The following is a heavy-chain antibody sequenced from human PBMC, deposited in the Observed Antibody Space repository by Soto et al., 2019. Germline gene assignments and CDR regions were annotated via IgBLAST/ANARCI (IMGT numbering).Heavy chain of an antibody. CDR2: ISGSGGST. CDR3: AKVGMSVWGSYVGVDGCYFDY. Sequence: GGSLRLSCAASGFTFSSYAMSWVRQAPGKGLEWVSAISGSGGSTYYADSVKGRFTISRDNSKNTLYLQMNSLRAEDTAVYYCAKVGMSVWGSYVGVDGCYFDYWGQGTLVTVSS. D-gene: IGHD3-16*01. J-gene: IGHJ4*02. V-gene: IGHV3-23*01. CDR1: GFTFSSYA.